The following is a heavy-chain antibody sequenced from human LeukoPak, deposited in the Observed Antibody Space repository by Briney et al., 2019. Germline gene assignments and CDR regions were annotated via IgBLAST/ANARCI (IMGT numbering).Heavy chain of an antibody. D-gene: IGHD5-24*01. V-gene: IGHV4-59*08. CDR3: ARHSRDGYNFDDY. J-gene: IGHJ4*02. Sequence: SETLSLTCTVSGGSISSYYWSWIRQPPGKGLEWIGYIYYSGSINYNPSLKSRVTISVDTSKNQFSLKLSSVTAADTAVYYCARHSRDGYNFDDYWGQGTLVTVSS. CDR1: GGSISSYY. CDR2: IYYSGSI.